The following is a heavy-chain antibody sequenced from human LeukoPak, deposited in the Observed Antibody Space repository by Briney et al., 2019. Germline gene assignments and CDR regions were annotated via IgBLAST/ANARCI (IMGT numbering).Heavy chain of an antibody. J-gene: IGHJ6*02. CDR2: VRPYNGDP. CDR3: ARPYSANWHPHPYRMDV. D-gene: IGHD1-1*01. V-gene: IGHV1-18*04. Sequence: ASVKVSCKASGDIFRRYGVTWARQAPGQGPEWMGWVRPYNGDPEYAQKFQGRGTMSTDTSTDTSYMELRSLGSDDTAVYYCARPYSANWHPHPYRMDVWGQGTTVIVSS. CDR1: GDIFRRYG.